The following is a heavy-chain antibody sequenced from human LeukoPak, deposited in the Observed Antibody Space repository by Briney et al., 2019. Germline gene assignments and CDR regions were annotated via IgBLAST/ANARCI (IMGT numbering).Heavy chain of an antibody. CDR2: IYHSGST. Sequence: SETLSLTCTVSGYSFSSGYYWGWIRQPPGKGLEWIGSIYHSGSTYYNPSLKSRVTISVDTSKNQFSLKLSSVTAADTAVYYCARHYYGSGRVGWFDPWGQGTLVTVSS. CDR3: ARHYYGSGRVGWFDP. V-gene: IGHV4-38-2*02. J-gene: IGHJ5*02. CDR1: GYSFSSGYY. D-gene: IGHD3-10*01.